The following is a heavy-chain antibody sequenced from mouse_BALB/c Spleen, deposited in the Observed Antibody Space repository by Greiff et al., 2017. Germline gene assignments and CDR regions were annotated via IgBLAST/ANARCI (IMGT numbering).Heavy chain of an antibody. J-gene: IGHJ3*01. D-gene: IGHD2-4*01. CDR2: ISSGGSYT. Sequence: EVKLMESGGDLVKPGGSLKLSCAASGFTFSSYGMSWVRQTPDKRLEWVATISSGGSYTYYPDSVKGRFTISRDNAKNTLYLQMSSLKSEDTAMYYCARQRMDYDGRAWFAYWGQGTLVTVSA. V-gene: IGHV5-6*01. CDR3: ARQRMDYDGRAWFAY. CDR1: GFTFSSYG.